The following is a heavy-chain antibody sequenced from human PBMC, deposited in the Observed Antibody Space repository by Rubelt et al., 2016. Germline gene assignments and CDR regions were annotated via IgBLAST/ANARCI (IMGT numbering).Heavy chain of an antibody. CDR3: VIVFGDNDPFDY. D-gene: IGHD3-10*02. Sequence: EVQLAESGGGLVQPGGSLRLSCLASGFTFSNNALHWVRQAPGKGLECISSISNNGGNTYYADSVEGRFTISRDNSKNTLYLQMSSLRAKDTAVYYWVIVFGDNDPFDYWGQGTLVTVSS. CDR1: GFTFSNNA. CDR2: ISNNGGNT. J-gene: IGHJ4*02. V-gene: IGHV3-64D*06.